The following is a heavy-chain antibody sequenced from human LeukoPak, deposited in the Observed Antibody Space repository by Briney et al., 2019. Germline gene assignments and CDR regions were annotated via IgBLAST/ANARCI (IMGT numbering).Heavy chain of an antibody. CDR2: IRSKAYGGAA. CDR3: TRGRRPNIAAAGNAFDI. V-gene: IGHV3-49*04. J-gene: IGHJ3*02. Sequence: PGGSLRLSCTGSGFTFGDYAMNWVRQAPGKGLEWVGLIRSKAYGGAAEYAASVKGRFAISRDDSKSIAYLQRNSLKTEDTAVYYCTRGRRPNIAAAGNAFDIWGRGTMVTVSS. D-gene: IGHD6-13*01. CDR1: GFTFGDYA.